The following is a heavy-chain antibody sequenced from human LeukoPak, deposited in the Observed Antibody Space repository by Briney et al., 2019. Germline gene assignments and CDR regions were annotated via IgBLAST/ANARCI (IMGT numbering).Heavy chain of an antibody. J-gene: IGHJ5*02. V-gene: IGHV3-23*01. CDR3: AKLVGATSWFDP. CDR2: ISGSGGST. D-gene: IGHD1-26*01. Sequence: GGSLRLSCAASGFTFSSYAMSWVRQAPGKGLEWVSAISGSGGSTYYADSVKGRFTISRDNSKNTLYLQMNSLRAEDSAVYYCAKLVGATSWFDPWGQGTLVTVSS. CDR1: GFTFSSYA.